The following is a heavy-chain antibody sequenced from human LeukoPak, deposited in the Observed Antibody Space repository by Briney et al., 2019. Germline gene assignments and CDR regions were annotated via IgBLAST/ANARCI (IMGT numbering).Heavy chain of an antibody. V-gene: IGHV3-48*01. CDR1: GFTFSSYS. J-gene: IGHJ4*02. CDR2: ISSSSSTI. CDR3: ARVMGRYCSSTSCYVDY. D-gene: IGHD2-2*01. Sequence: GGSLRLSCAASGFTFSSYSMNWVRQAPGKGLEWVSYISSSSSTIYYADSVKGRFTISRDNSKNTLYLQMNSLRAEDTAVYYCARVMGRYCSSTSCYVDYWGQGTLVTVSS.